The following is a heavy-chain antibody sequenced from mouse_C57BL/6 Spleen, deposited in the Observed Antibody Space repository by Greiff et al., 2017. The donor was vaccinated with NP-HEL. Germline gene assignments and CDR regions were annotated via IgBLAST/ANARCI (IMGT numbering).Heavy chain of an antibody. D-gene: IGHD4-1*01. CDR1: GYTFTSYW. CDR2: IDPSDSYT. CDR3: AELYYFDY. J-gene: IGHJ2*01. Sequence: QVHVKQPGAELVRPGTSVKLSCKASGYTFTSYWMHWVKQRPGQGLEWIGVIDPSDSYTNYNQKFKGKATLTVDTSSSTAYMQLSSLTSEDSAVYYCAELYYFDYWGQGTTLTVSS. V-gene: IGHV1-59*01.